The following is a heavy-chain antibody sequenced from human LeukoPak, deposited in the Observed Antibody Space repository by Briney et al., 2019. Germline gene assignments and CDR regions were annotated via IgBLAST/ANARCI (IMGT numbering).Heavy chain of an antibody. D-gene: IGHD3-3*01. J-gene: IGHJ4*02. CDR1: GYTFTSYG. Sequence: ASVKVSCKASGYTFTSYGISWVRQAPGQGLEWMGWISAYNGNTNYAQKLQGRVTMTTDTSTSTAYMELRSLRSDDTAVYYCARDRDYDFWSAARFDYWGPGTLVTVSS. CDR3: ARDRDYDFWSAARFDY. V-gene: IGHV1-18*01. CDR2: ISAYNGNT.